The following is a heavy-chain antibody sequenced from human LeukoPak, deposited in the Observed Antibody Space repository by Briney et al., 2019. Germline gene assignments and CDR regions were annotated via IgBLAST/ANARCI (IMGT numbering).Heavy chain of an antibody. CDR3: AREPQWSGCYTPFDY. V-gene: IGHV1-2*02. D-gene: IGHD3-3*01. Sequence: ASVKVSCKASGYTFTGYYMHWVRQAPGQGLEWMGWINPNSGGTNYAQKFQGRVTMTRDTSISTAYMELSRLRSDDTAVYYCAREPQWSGCYTPFDYWGQGTLVTVSS. CDR1: GYTFTGYY. J-gene: IGHJ4*02. CDR2: INPNSGGT.